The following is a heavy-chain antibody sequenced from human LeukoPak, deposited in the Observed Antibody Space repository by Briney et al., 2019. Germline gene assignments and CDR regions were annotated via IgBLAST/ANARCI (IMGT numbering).Heavy chain of an antibody. Sequence: ASVKVSCKASGYTFTGYYMHWVRQAPGQGLEWMGWINPNSGGTNYAQKFQGRVTMTRDTSISTAYMELSRLRSDDTAVYYCARDRRCSGGGCYSGPYGMDVWGQGTTVTVSS. D-gene: IGHD2-15*01. J-gene: IGHJ6*02. CDR2: INPNSGGT. CDR1: GYTFTGYY. V-gene: IGHV1-2*02. CDR3: ARDRRCSGGGCYSGPYGMDV.